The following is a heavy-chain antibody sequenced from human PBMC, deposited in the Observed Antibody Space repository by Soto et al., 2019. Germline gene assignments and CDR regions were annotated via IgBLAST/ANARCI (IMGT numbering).Heavy chain of an antibody. CDR3: ARRAVRGVHYFDY. Sequence: GASVKVSCKASGGTFSSYAISWVRQAPGQGLEWMGGIIPIFGTAYYAQKFQGRVTITADESTSTAYMELSSLRSEDTAVYYCARRAVRGVHYFDYWGQGTLVAVSS. CDR2: IIPIFGTA. CDR1: GGTFSSYA. V-gene: IGHV1-69*13. J-gene: IGHJ4*02. D-gene: IGHD3-10*01.